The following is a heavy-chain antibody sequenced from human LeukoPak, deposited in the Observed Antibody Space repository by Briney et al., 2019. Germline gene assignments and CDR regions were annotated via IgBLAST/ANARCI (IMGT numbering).Heavy chain of an antibody. D-gene: IGHD3-22*01. J-gene: IGHJ4*02. Sequence: GESLKISCKGSGYSFSNYWIGWVRQMPGEGLEWMGIINPGDSDTRYSPSLQGQVTISADKSISTAYLQWSSLKASDTAMYYCARSGYYYSFDYWGQGTLVTVSS. V-gene: IGHV5-51*01. CDR3: ARSGYYYSFDY. CDR2: INPGDSDT. CDR1: GYSFSNYW.